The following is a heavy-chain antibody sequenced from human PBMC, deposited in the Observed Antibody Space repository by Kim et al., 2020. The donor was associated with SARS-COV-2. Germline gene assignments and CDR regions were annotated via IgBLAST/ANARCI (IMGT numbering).Heavy chain of an antibody. CDR1: GYTFTSYY. J-gene: IGHJ4*02. Sequence: ASVKVSCKASGYTFTSYYMHWVRQAPGQGLEWMGIINPSGGSTSYAQKFQGRVTMTRDTSTSTVYMELSSLRSEDTAVYYCARGPRVRAALYCSSTSCYGDYWGQGTLVTVSS. CDR2: INPSGGST. V-gene: IGHV1-46*01. D-gene: IGHD2-2*01. CDR3: ARGPRVRAALYCSSTSCYGDY.